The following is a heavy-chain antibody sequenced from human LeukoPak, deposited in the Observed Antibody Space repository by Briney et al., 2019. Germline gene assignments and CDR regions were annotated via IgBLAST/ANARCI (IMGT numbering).Heavy chain of an antibody. J-gene: IGHJ4*02. CDR2: ISAYNGNT. Sequence: ASVKVSCKASGYTFTSHGISWVRQAPGQGLEWMGWISAYNGNTNYAQKLQGRVTMTTDTSTSTAYMELRSLRSDDTAVYYCARVIAARPPTPPHYWGQGTLVTVSS. CDR1: GYTFTSHG. CDR3: ARVIAARPPTPPHY. V-gene: IGHV1-18*01. D-gene: IGHD6-6*01.